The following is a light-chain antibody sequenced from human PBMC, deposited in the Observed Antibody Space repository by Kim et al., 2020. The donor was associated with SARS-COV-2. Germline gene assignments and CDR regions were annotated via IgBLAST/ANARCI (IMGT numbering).Light chain of an antibody. CDR1: QSVSVW. J-gene: IGKJ2*01. Sequence: DIQMTQSPSTLSASVGDSITITCRASQSVSVWLAWFQQKEGQPPRLLIHKASNLQSGVPSRFMGSGSGTEFTLTISSLQPDDFATYDCQQYIGYPYTFGKGTKLE. CDR2: KAS. V-gene: IGKV1-5*03. CDR3: QQYIGYPYT.